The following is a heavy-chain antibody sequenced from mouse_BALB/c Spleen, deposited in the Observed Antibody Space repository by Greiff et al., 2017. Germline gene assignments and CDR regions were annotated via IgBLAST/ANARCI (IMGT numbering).Heavy chain of an antibody. V-gene: IGHV1-69*02. J-gene: IGHJ4*01. CDR2: IYPSDSYT. CDR1: GYTFTSYW. Sequence: QVQLQQPGAELVRPGASVKLSCKASGYTFTSYWINWVKQRPGQGLEWIGNIYPSDSYTNYNQKFKDKATLTVDKSSSTAYMQLSSPTSEDSAVYYCFITTVVADYYAMDYWGQGTSVTVSS. D-gene: IGHD1-1*01. CDR3: FITTVVADYYAMDY.